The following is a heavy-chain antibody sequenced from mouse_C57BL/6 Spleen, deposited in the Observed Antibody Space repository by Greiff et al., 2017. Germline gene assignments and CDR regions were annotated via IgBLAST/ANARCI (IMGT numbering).Heavy chain of an antibody. CDR1: GYTFTSYW. CDR2: IYPGSGST. CDR3: ARWHGSQVWYFDV. D-gene: IGHD1-1*01. J-gene: IGHJ1*03. Sequence: VQLQQPGAELVKPGASVKMSCKASGYTFTSYWITWVKQRPGQGLEWIGDIYPGSGSTNYNEKFKSKATLTVDTSSSPAYMQLSSLTSEDSAVYYCARWHGSQVWYFDVWGTGTTVTVSS. V-gene: IGHV1-55*01.